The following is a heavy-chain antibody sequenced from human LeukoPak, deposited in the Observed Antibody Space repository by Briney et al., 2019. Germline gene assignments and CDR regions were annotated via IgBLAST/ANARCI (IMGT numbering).Heavy chain of an antibody. CDR2: IYTSGST. Sequence: SETLSLTCTVSGGSISGYYWSWIRQPAGKGLEWIGRIYTSGSTNYNPSLKSRVTMSVDTSKNQFSLKLSSVTAADTAVYYCARGVLAAAGRIWFDPWGQGTLVTVSS. CDR3: ARGVLAAAGRIWFDP. V-gene: IGHV4-4*07. CDR1: GGSISGYY. D-gene: IGHD6-13*01. J-gene: IGHJ5*02.